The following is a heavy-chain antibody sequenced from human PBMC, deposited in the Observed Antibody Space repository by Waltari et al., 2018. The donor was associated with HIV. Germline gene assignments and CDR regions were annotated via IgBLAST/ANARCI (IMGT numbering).Heavy chain of an antibody. CDR2: IGVAGDT. J-gene: IGHJ4*02. V-gene: IGHV3-13*01. D-gene: IGHD6-19*01. CDR1: GFTFGSNE. CDR3: ARAVGAVAGYFDF. Sequence: EVQLVESGGGLVQPGESLRLSCAASGFTFGSNELNWLRQGAGRGLEWVSGIGVAGDTYYSASVKGRFTISRENAKNSLFLQMNGLTADDTAVYYCARAVGAVAGYFDFWGQGTLVTVSS.